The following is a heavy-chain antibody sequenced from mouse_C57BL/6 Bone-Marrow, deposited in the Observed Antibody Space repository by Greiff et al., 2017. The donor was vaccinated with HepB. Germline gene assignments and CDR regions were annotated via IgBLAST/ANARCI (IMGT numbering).Heavy chain of an antibody. CDR2: IYPRSGNT. V-gene: IGHV1-81*01. CDR3: ARKIITTVVATD. J-gene: IGHJ2*01. Sequence: QVQLQQSGAELARPGASVKLSCKASGYTFTSYGISWVKQRTGQGLEWIGEIYPRSGNTYYNEKFKGKATLTADKSSSTAYMELRSLTSEDSAVYFCARKIITTVVATDWGQGTTLTVSS. D-gene: IGHD1-1*01. CDR1: GYTFTSYG.